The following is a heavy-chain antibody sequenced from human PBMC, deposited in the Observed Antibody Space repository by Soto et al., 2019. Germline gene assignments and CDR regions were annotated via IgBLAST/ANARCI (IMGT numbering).Heavy chain of an antibody. Sequence: GGSLRLPCAASGFTFSRYRMHWCRQPPGKGMMWVSRINSDGSSTSYADSVKGRFTISRDNANNTLYLQMNSLRAEDTVVYYCARDPSLGYYDSSGYSVWGQGTLVTVSS. CDR1: GFTFSRYR. V-gene: IGHV3-74*01. CDR3: ARDPSLGYYDSSGYSV. D-gene: IGHD3-22*01. CDR2: INSDGSST. J-gene: IGHJ4*02.